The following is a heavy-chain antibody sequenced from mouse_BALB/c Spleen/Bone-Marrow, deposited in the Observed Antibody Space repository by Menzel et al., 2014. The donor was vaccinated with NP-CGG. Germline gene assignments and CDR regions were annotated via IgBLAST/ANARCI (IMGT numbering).Heavy chain of an antibody. D-gene: IGHD2-10*01. CDR2: VNPYNGGT. CDR1: GYTFTDYY. V-gene: IGHV1-19*01. Sequence: VHVKQSGPELVKPGASVEMSCKASGYTFTDYYMDWVEQSHGESFEWIGRVNPYNGGTSYNQKFKGKATLTVDKSSSTAYMELNSLTSEDSAVYYCARPPYYGNYVDYWGQGTTLTVSS. CDR3: ARPPYYGNYVDY. J-gene: IGHJ2*01.